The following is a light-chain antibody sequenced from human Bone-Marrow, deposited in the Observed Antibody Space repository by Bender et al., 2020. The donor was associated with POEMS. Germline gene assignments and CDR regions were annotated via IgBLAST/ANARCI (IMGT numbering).Light chain of an antibody. CDR3: SSYRGNTLVV. J-gene: IGLJ3*02. CDR2: EVT. V-gene: IGLV2-8*01. CDR1: SSDIGGSNY. Sequence: QSALIQPPAASGSPGQSVTISCTGTSSDIGGSNYVSWYLQYPEKAPKLIIYEVTKRPSGVPDRLSGSKSGSTASLTVSGLQAEDEADYFCSSYRGNTLVVFGGGTKVTVL.